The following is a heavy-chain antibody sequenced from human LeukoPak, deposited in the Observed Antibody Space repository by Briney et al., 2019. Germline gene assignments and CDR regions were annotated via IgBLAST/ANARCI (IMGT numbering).Heavy chain of an antibody. CDR2: ISNSGSSI. CDR3: ARVGSSTVGGY. J-gene: IGHJ4*02. CDR1: GFTFSNYE. D-gene: IGHD4-23*01. Sequence: GGSLSLSCAASGFTFSNYEMSWVRQAPGKGLEWVSYISNSGSSIYYADSVKGRFTISRDNAKNSLYLQMNSLRGEDTAVYYCARVGSSTVGGYWGQGTLVTVSS. V-gene: IGHV3-48*03.